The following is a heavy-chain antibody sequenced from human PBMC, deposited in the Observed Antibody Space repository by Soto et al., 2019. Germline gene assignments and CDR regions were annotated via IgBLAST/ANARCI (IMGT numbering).Heavy chain of an antibody. CDR3: ATAFYSYGSPYDVLAV. D-gene: IGHD5-18*01. V-gene: IGHV1-3*01. CDR1: GYTFTSSP. CDR2: IDAGNGNT. Sequence: AAVKVSCKASGYTFTSSPTHWVRQAPGQRLEWMGWIDAGNGNTKYSQKFRGRVTFTTDTSASTAYMDLSSLRSEDTAVYYCATAFYSYGSPYDVLAVRGQRSTVTVS. J-gene: IGHJ6*02.